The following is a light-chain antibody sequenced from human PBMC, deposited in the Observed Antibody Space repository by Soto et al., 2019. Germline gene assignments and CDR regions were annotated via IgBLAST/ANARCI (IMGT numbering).Light chain of an antibody. CDR2: AAS. V-gene: IGKV1-39*01. J-gene: IGKJ4*01. Sequence: DIPMTQSPSSLSASVGDRVTISCRASQNIIIYLNWYQQKPGKAPKLLIYAASSLQSGVPSRFSGSGSGTDFTLTISSLQPEDFATYYCQQSYTTPPTFGGGTKVEIQ. CDR3: QQSYTTPPT. CDR1: QNIIIY.